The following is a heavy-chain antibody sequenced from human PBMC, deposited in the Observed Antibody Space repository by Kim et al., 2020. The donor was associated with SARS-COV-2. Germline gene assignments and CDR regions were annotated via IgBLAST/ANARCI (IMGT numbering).Heavy chain of an antibody. J-gene: IGHJ4*02. CDR3: EGGGWSLDS. Sequence: GERTYYADFVKGRFTISRDTFTNTLYLQMGSLRVEDTAVYYCEGGGWSLDSWGQGTLVTVSS. V-gene: IGHV3-23*01. CDR2: GERT. D-gene: IGHD6-19*01.